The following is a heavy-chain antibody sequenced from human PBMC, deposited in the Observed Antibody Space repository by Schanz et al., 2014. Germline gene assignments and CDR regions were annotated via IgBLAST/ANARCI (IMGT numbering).Heavy chain of an antibody. J-gene: IGHJ4*02. V-gene: IGHV3-30*04. Sequence: QVHLVESGGGVVQPGRSLRLSCAASGFTFSSYPMHWVRQAPGKGLEWVALISYDGINKYYADSVKGRFTISRDNSKTALYLQMNXXXXXXXXXYYCARSLIIVXXXFXXWGQGTLVTVSS. CDR1: GFTFSSYP. CDR3: ARSLIIVXXXFXX. CDR2: ISYDGINK. D-gene: IGHD3-22*01.